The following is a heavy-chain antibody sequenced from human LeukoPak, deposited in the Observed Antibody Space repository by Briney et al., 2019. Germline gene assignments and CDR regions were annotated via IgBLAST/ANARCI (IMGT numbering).Heavy chain of an antibody. J-gene: IGHJ4*02. CDR2: IWYDGSNK. V-gene: IGHV3-33*01. CDR1: GFTFSSYG. CDR3: ARGREWELPTPLKDFDY. Sequence: PGRSLRLSCAASGFTFSSYGMHWVRQAPGKGLEWVAVIWYDGSNKYYADSVKSRFTIPRDNSKNTLYLQVNSLRAEDTAVYYCARGREWELPTPLKDFDYWGQGTLVTVSS. D-gene: IGHD1-26*01.